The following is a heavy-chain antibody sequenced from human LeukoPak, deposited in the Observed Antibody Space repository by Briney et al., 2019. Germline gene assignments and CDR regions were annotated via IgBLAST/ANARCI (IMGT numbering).Heavy chain of an antibody. D-gene: IGHD3-10*01. CDR1: GGSISSYY. V-gene: IGHV4-59*01. CDR2: IYYSGST. Sequence: SETLSLTCTVSGGSISSYYWSWIRQPPGKGLEWIGYIYYSGSTNYNPSLKSRVTISVDTSKNQFSLKLSSVTAADTAVYYCARRRMVRGVIAFDIWGQGTMVTVSS. CDR3: ARRRMVRGVIAFDI. J-gene: IGHJ3*02.